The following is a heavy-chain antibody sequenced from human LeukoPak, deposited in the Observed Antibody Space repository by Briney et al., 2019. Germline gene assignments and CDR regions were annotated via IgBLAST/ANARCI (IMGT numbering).Heavy chain of an antibody. CDR1: GFLFSDYV. D-gene: IGHD6-19*01. CDR2: IRYDGNNK. Sequence: GGSLRLSCAASGFLFSDYVMHWVRQAPGKGLECVSVIRYDGNNKYYADSVKGRFTISRDNSKNTLYLQMNSLESEDTAVYYCAKDRWGAVASFDYWGQGTLVTVSS. J-gene: IGHJ4*02. CDR3: AKDRWGAVASFDY. V-gene: IGHV3-30*02.